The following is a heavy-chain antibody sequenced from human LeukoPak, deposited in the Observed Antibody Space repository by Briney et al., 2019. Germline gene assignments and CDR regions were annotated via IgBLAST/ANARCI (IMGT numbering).Heavy chain of an antibody. D-gene: IGHD5-12*01. Sequence: GGSLRLSCAASGFIVSSNYMSCVRQAPGKGLECVSVIYSGGHTYYADSVKGRFTISRDNSKNTLYLQMNSLRVKDTAVYYCAVATIYYFDYWGQGTLVTVSS. CDR2: IYSGGHT. CDR1: GFIVSSNY. J-gene: IGHJ4*02. CDR3: AVATIYYFDY. V-gene: IGHV3-66*01.